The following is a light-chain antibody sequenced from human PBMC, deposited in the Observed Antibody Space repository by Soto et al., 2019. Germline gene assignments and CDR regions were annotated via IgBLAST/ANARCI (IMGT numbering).Light chain of an antibody. CDR2: AAS. J-gene: IGKJ1*01. V-gene: IGKV1-39*01. CDR1: QSISSY. Sequence: DIQMTQSPSSLSASVGDRVTITCRASQSISSYLNWYQQKPGKAPKLLIYAASSLQSGVPSRFSGSGSVTDFTLTISSLQPEDFATYYCQQSYSTFWTFGQGAKVEIK. CDR3: QQSYSTFWT.